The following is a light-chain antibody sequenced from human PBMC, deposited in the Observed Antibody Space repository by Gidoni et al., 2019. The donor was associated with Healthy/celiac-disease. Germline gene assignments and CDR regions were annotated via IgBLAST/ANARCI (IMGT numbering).Light chain of an antibody. J-gene: IGKJ4*01. Sequence: EIVLTQSPGTRSLSPGERATLSCRASQSVGSRYLAWYQQKPGQAPRLLIYGASSMPTGIPDRFSGSGSGTAFTLTISRLEPEDFSVYYCQQSGTFGGGTKVEIK. CDR3: QQSGT. V-gene: IGKV3-20*01. CDR1: QSVGSRY. CDR2: GAS.